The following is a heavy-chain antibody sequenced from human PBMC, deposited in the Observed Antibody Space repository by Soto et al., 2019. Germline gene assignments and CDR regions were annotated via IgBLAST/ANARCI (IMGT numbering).Heavy chain of an antibody. CDR3: ARGQQAAIGDYYYHGLDV. CDR1: GFIFRGSA. V-gene: IGHV3-73*01. CDR2: IRSRANNYAT. D-gene: IGHD3-10*01. J-gene: IGHJ6*02. Sequence: GASLRLSGAASGFIFRGSAIHWVRQAPGKGLEWVGRIRSRANNYATSSGASVRGRFTFFRDDSKNMAYLQMNTMKTEDTAIYYCARGQQAAIGDYYYHGLDVWGQGTSVTVSS.